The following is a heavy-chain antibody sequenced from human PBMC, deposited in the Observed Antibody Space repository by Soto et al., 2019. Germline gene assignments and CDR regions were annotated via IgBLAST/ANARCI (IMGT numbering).Heavy chain of an antibody. CDR2: IWYDGSSE. CDR3: ARDRSGSYGDGYDI. Sequence: QGQLVESGGGVVQPGRSLRLSCAASGFTFSDYGMHWVRQAPGKGLEWVAVIWYDGSSEFYGESMKGRFTISRDNSKSTLYLQMNSLRAEDTALYYCARDRSGSYGDGYDIWGQGTMVTVSS. CDR1: GFTFSDYG. V-gene: IGHV3-33*01. J-gene: IGHJ3*02. D-gene: IGHD6-6*01.